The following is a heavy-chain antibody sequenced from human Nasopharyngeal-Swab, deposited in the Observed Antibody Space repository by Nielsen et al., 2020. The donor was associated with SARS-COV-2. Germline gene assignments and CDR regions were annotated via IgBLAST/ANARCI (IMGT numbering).Heavy chain of an antibody. Sequence: WIRQPLGKGLEWIGYIYYSGSTYYNPSLKSRVTISVDTSKNQFSLKLSSVTAADTAVYYCARDGVVAATDAFDIWGQGTMVTVSS. J-gene: IGHJ3*02. CDR2: IYYSGST. V-gene: IGHV4-31*02. D-gene: IGHD2-15*01. CDR3: ARDGVVAATDAFDI.